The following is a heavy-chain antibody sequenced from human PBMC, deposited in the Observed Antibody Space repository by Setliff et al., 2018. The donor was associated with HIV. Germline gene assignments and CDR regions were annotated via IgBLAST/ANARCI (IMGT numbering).Heavy chain of an antibody. V-gene: IGHV3-21*01. J-gene: IGHJ4*02. CDR3: ARDFRVDCSGGSCLGY. D-gene: IGHD2-15*01. Sequence: LRLSCAASGFTFSSYSMNWVRQAPGKGLEWVSSISSSSSYIYYADSVKGRFTISRDNAKNSLYLQMNSLRAEDTAVYYCARDFRVDCSGGSCLGYWGQGTQVTVSS. CDR2: ISSSSSYI. CDR1: GFTFSSYS.